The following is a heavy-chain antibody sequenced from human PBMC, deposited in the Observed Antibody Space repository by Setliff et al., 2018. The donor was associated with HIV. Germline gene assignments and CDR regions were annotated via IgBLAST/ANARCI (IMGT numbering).Heavy chain of an antibody. Sequence: GGSLRLSCAASGFTFSSYSMNWVRQAPGKGLEWVSSISPSSSYIHYADSVTGRFTISRDNAKNSLYLQMNSLRAEDTAVYCCARYNWNPLGYRFDYWGQGTMVTVSS. CDR1: GFTFSSYS. D-gene: IGHD1-20*01. J-gene: IGHJ4*03. V-gene: IGHV3-21*04. CDR2: ISPSSSYI. CDR3: ARYNWNPLGYRFDY.